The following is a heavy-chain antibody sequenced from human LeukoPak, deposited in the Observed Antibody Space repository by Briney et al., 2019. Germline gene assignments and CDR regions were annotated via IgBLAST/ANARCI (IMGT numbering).Heavy chain of an antibody. CDR1: GFTFSSYG. D-gene: IGHD3-22*01. J-gene: IGHJ4*02. CDR3: ARALYFYDSSGYYYNDY. Sequence: GGSLRLSCAASGFTFSSYGMHWVRQAPGKGLEWVAVISSDGGNKYYADSVKGRFTISRDNSKNTLFLQMNSLRAEDTAVYYCARALYFYDSSGYYYNDYWGQGTLVTVSS. V-gene: IGHV3-30*03. CDR2: ISSDGGNK.